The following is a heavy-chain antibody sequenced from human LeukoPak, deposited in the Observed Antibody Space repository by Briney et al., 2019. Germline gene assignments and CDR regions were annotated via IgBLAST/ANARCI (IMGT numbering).Heavy chain of an antibody. J-gene: IGHJ6*03. CDR3: AREVYSNYSSYYYMDV. Sequence: PGGSLRLSCAASGFTVSSNYMSGLRQAPGKALEWVSVIYSGGSTYYADSVKARFTISRDNSKNTLYLQMISLRAEDTAVYYCAREVYSNYSSYYYMDVWGKGTTVTVSS. V-gene: IGHV3-66*02. D-gene: IGHD4-11*01. CDR1: GFTVSSNY. CDR2: IYSGGST.